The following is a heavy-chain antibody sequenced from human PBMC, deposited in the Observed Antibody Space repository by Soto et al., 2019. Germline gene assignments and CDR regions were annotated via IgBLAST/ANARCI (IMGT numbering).Heavy chain of an antibody. CDR3: ARPRFRGMDV. CDR1: GFRISNYF. CDR2: IKEDGSEK. J-gene: IGHJ6*04. Sequence: PGGSLRLSCVGSGFRISNYFMSWVRQAPGKGLEWVANIKEDGSEKYYVESVKGRFTISRDNAKNSLYLQVNSLRDEDTAVYYCARPRFRGMDVWGEGTTVTVYS. D-gene: IGHD3-10*01. V-gene: IGHV3-7*03.